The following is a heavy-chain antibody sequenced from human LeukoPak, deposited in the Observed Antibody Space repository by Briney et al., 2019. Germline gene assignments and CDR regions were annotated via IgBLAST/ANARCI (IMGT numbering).Heavy chain of an antibody. CDR2: INPNSGGT. V-gene: IGHV1-2*06. Sequence: GASVKVSCKASGYTFPSYFMHWVRQAPGQGLEWMGRINPNSGGTNYAQKFQGRVTMTRDTSISTAYMELSRLRSDDTAVYYCARGGVARGVIMKFDYWGQGTLVTVSS. CDR1: GYTFPSYF. D-gene: IGHD3-10*01. CDR3: ARGGVARGVIMKFDY. J-gene: IGHJ4*02.